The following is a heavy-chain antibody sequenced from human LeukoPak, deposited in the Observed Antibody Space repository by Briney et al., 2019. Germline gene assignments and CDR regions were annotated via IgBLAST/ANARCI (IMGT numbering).Heavy chain of an antibody. CDR3: ARALLYCSGGSCYSLYYYYYYMDV. D-gene: IGHD2-15*01. V-gene: IGHV4-34*01. CDR2: INHSGST. CDR1: GGSFSGYY. J-gene: IGHJ6*03. Sequence: SETLSLTCAVYGGSFSGYYWSWIRQPPGKGLEWIGEINHSGSTNYNPSLKSRVTISVDTSKNQFSLKLSSVTAADTAVYYCARALLYCSGGSCYSLYYYYYYMDVWGKGTTVTVSS.